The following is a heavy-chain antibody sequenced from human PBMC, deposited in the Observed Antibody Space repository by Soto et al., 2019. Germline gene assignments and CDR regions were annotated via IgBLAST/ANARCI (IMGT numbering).Heavy chain of an antibody. D-gene: IGHD5-18*01. Sequence: SETLSLTCTVSGGSISSGGYYWGWIRQPPGKGLEWIGYIYYSGSTNYNPSLKSRVTISVDTSKNQFSLKLSSVTAADTAVYYCARDLQRGYSYGYGAFDIWGQGTMVTVSS. J-gene: IGHJ3*02. CDR1: GGSISSGGYY. V-gene: IGHV4-61*08. CDR2: IYYSGST. CDR3: ARDLQRGYSYGYGAFDI.